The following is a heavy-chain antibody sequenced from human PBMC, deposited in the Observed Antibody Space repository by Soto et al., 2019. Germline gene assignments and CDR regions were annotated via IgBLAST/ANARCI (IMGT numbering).Heavy chain of an antibody. V-gene: IGHV3-11*06. CDR3: VRGGGGGLFDP. Sequence: QVQLVESGGGLVPPGGSLRLSCAGSGFTFGDSYMSWIRQAPGNGLEWLSYISPGSRYPAYADSVKGRFTISRDNAKRSLYLQMMGLTAEDTAIYYCVRGGGGGLFDPWGQGTMVTVSS. D-gene: IGHD2-15*01. CDR2: ISPGSRYP. J-gene: IGHJ5*02. CDR1: GFTFGDSY.